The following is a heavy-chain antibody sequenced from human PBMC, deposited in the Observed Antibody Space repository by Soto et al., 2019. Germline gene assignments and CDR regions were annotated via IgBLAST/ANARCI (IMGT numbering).Heavy chain of an antibody. J-gene: IGHJ3*02. V-gene: IGHV1-69*13. D-gene: IGHD4-17*01. CDR3: ASPYYGDYDAFDI. CDR1: GGSFSSFA. Sequence: SVKVSCKASGGSFSSFAFSWVRQAPGQGLEWMGGIIPIFGTANYAQKFQGRVTITADESTSTAYMELSSLRSEDTAVYYCASPYYGDYDAFDIWGQGTMVTVSS. CDR2: IIPIFGTA.